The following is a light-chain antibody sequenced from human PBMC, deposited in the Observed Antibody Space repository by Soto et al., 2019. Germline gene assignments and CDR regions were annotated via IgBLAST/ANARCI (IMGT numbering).Light chain of an antibody. J-gene: IGLJ1*01. V-gene: IGLV1-40*01. CDR1: SSNIGATYD. CDR2: GNS. Sequence: QLVLTQPPSVSGAPGQRVTISCPGSSSNIGATYDVQWYQQLPGTAPKLLIYGNSNRPSGVPDRFSGSNSGTSASLAITGLQADDEADYYCQSYDSSLSSHYVFGTGTKLTVL. CDR3: QSYDSSLSSHYV.